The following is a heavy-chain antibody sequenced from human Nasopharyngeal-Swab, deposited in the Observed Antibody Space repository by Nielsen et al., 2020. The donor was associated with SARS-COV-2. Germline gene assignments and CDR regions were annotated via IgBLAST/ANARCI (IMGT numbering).Heavy chain of an antibody. CDR3: ARDSSGYYYPDY. J-gene: IGHJ4*02. CDR2: MNSDGSRT. Sequence: GESLKISCAASGFTFSSYWMHWVRQAPGEGLVWVSRMNSDGSRTNYADSVKGRFTISRDNAKKTLYLQMNSLRAEDTAVYYCARDSSGYYYPDYWGQGTLVTVSS. V-gene: IGHV3-74*01. D-gene: IGHD3-22*01. CDR1: GFTFSSYW.